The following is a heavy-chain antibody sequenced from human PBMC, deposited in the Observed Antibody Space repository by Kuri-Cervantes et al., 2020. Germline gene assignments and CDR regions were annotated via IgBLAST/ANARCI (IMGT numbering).Heavy chain of an antibody. CDR2: ISYDGSDK. Sequence: GGSLRLSCAASGFTFSSYGMHWVRQAPGKGPEWVALISYDGSDKYYVDSVKGRFTISRDNSKNTLYLQMNTLRGEDTAVYYCARERYDFWSGYLLYWGQGTLVTVSS. D-gene: IGHD3-3*01. CDR1: GFTFSSYG. J-gene: IGHJ4*02. V-gene: IGHV3-30*03. CDR3: ARERYDFWSGYLLY.